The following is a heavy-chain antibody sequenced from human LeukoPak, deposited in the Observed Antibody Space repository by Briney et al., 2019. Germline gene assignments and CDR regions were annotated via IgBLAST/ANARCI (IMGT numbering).Heavy chain of an antibody. D-gene: IGHD2-15*01. CDR1: GFTFTIFG. CDR3: ARELPFDY. V-gene: IGHV3-48*04. J-gene: IGHJ4*02. Sequence: GGSLRLSCATSGFTFTIFGINWVRQAPGKGPEWVSYIDARSGITYYADSVQGRFTISRDNAKNTLYLQMNSLRAEDTAVYYCARELPFDYWGQGTLVTVSS. CDR2: IDARSGIT.